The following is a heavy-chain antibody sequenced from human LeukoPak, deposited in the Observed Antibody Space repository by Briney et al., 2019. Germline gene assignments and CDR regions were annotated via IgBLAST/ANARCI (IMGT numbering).Heavy chain of an antibody. J-gene: IGHJ4*02. CDR3: ATLGGLYYESHGYPDFDH. CDR2: INQSGST. D-gene: IGHD3-22*01. V-gene: IGHV4-34*01. CDR1: GGSLSPYY. Sequence: SETLSLTCSVCGGSLSPYYWSWIRQPPGGGLEWLGEINQSGSTNYNPSLKSRVTISVEKFKNQFSLEVTSVTAADTAIYYCATLGGLYYESHGYPDFDHWGQGTLATVSS.